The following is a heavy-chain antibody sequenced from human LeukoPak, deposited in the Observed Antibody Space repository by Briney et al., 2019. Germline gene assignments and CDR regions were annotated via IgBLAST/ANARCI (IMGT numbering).Heavy chain of an antibody. CDR2: IYYSGST. J-gene: IGHJ5*02. Sequence: SETLSLTCTVSGRSISSRSYYWGRIRQPPAKGLEWIGSIYYSGSTYSNPSLKSRVTLAVVTSQNQYSLKLSSVTVADTAVYYCARTIFGVVIPWGQGTLVTVSS. CDR1: GRSISSRSYY. D-gene: IGHD3-3*01. CDR3: ARTIFGVVIP. V-gene: IGHV4-39*01.